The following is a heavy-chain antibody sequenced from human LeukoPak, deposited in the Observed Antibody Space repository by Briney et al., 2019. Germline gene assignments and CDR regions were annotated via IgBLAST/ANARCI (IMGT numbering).Heavy chain of an antibody. CDR1: GGSISSYY. D-gene: IGHD1-26*01. Sequence: PSETLSLTCTVSGGSISSYYWSWIRQPPGKGLEWIGYIYYSGSTNYNPSLKSRVTISVDTSKNQFSLKLSSVTAADTAVYYCARDGGELLLDYWGQGTLVTVSS. J-gene: IGHJ4*02. CDR2: IYYSGST. CDR3: ARDGGELLLDY. V-gene: IGHV4-59*12.